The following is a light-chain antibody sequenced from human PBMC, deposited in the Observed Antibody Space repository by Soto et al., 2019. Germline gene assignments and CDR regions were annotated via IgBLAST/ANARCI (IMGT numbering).Light chain of an antibody. Sequence: DIQMTQSPSTLSASVGDRVTITCRASQSIINLLAWYQQRPGKAPKLLIYDASTLESGVPSRFSGSGSGTEFTLTISSLQPDDFATYYCQQYNSYTFGQGTKLEIK. CDR3: QQYNSYT. CDR1: QSIINL. V-gene: IGKV1-5*01. J-gene: IGKJ2*01. CDR2: DAS.